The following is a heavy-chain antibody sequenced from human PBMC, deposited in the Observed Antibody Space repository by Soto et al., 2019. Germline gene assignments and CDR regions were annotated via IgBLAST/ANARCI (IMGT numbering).Heavy chain of an antibody. D-gene: IGHD1-7*01. V-gene: IGHV6-1*01. CDR1: GDSVSSNSAA. CDR2: TYYRSRWYN. J-gene: IGHJ6*03. CDR3: AGTSSLQWYYMDV. Sequence: PSQTLSLTCVISGDSVSSNSAAWNCIRQSPSRGLEWLGRTYYRSRWYNDYAVSVRSRITVNADTSKNQFSLHLNSVTPEDTAVYSCAGTSSLQWYYMDVWDKGTTVTVPS.